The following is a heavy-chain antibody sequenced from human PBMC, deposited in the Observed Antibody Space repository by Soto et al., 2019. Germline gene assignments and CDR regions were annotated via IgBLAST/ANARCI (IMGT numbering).Heavy chain of an antibody. CDR2: IIPIFGTA. V-gene: IGHV1-69*01. J-gene: IGHJ4*02. CDR1: GGTFSSYA. D-gene: IGHD6-19*01. CDR3: ARDHAAVAGTSAFDY. Sequence: QVQLVQSGAEVKKPGSSVKVSCKASGGTFSSYAISWVRQAPGQGLEWMGGIIPIFGTANYAQQLQGRVTINADESTSTAYMELRSLRSEDTGVYYCARDHAAVAGTSAFDYWGQGTLVTVSS.